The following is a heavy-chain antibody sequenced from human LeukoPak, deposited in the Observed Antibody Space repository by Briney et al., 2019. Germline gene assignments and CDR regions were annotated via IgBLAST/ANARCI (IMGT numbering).Heavy chain of an antibody. CDR1: GYTFTGYY. V-gene: IGHV1-2*02. Sequence: ASVKVSCKASGYTFTGYYMHWVRQAPGHGLEWMGWINPNSGGTNYAQKFQGRVTMTRDTSISTAYMELSNLTSDDTAVYYCARGTPYCSSASCYNYWGQGTLLTVSS. CDR2: INPNSGGT. CDR3: ARGTPYCSSASCYNY. D-gene: IGHD2-2*02. J-gene: IGHJ4*02.